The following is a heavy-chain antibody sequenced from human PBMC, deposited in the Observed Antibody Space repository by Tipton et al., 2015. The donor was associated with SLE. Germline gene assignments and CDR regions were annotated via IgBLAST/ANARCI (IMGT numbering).Heavy chain of an antibody. J-gene: IGHJ4*02. CDR1: GGSISSHY. CDR2: IYYSGST. Sequence: TLSLTCTVSGGSISSHYWSWIRQPPGKGLEWIGYIYYSGSTNYNPSLKSRVTISVDTSKNQFSLKLSSVTAADTAVYYCAGAYEDHFWSGFDYWGQGALVTVSS. D-gene: IGHD3-3*02. CDR3: AGAYEDHFWSGFDY. V-gene: IGHV4-59*11.